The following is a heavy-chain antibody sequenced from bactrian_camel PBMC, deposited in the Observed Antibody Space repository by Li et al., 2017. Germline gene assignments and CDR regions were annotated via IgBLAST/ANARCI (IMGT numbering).Heavy chain of an antibody. D-gene: IGHD1*01. CDR3: VRDGATSFGY. Sequence: QLVESGGSLVQPGGSLRLSCVASRFTFSSYYMSWVRQAPGKGLEWVSVINNGGSTISVSDSVKGRFTISRDNAKNTVYLQMNSLKPEDTGVYYCVRDGATSFGYWGQGTQVTVS. CDR2: INNGGSTI. J-gene: IGHJ6*01. CDR1: RFTFSSYY. V-gene: IGHV3S40*01.